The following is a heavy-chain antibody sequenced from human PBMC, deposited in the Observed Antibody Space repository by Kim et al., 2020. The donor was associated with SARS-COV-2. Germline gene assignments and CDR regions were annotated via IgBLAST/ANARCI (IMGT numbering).Heavy chain of an antibody. Sequence: GGSLRLSCAASGFTFDDYAMHWVRQAPGKGLEWVSGIRWNGGSIGYADSVKGRFTISRDNAKNSLYLQMNSLRAEDTALYYCAKDTNYDSSGYNVTGMDVWGQGATVTVSS. D-gene: IGHD3-22*01. CDR2: IRWNGGSI. J-gene: IGHJ6*02. CDR1: GFTFDDYA. V-gene: IGHV3-9*01. CDR3: AKDTNYDSSGYNVTGMDV.